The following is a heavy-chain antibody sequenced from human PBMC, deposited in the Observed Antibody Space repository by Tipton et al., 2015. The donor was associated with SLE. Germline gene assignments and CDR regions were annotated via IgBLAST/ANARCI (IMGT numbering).Heavy chain of an antibody. CDR3: ARAAMVQGVTIDYYYGMDV. J-gene: IGHJ6*02. CDR2: IYHSGST. V-gene: IGHV4-38-2*01. D-gene: IGHD3-10*01. CDR1: GYSISSGYY. Sequence: LRLSCAVSGYSISSGYYWGWIRQPPGKGLEWIGSIYHSGSTYYNPSLKSRVTISVDTSKNQFSLKLSSVTAADTAVYYCARAAMVQGVTIDYYYGMDVWGQGTTVTVSS.